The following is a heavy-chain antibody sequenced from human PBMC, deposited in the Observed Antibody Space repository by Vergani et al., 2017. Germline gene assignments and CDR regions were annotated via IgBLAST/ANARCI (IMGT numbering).Heavy chain of an antibody. J-gene: IGHJ4*02. D-gene: IGHD2-15*01. CDR3: ARGPRRVAATFFDY. V-gene: IGHV3-33*01. CDR1: GFTFSSYG. Sequence: QVQLVESGGGVVQPGRSLRLSCAASGFTFSSYGMHWVRQAPGKGLEWGAVIRYDGSNKYYADSVKGRFTISRDNSKNTLYLQMNSLRAEDTAVYYCARGPRRVAATFFDYWGQGTLVTVSS. CDR2: IRYDGSNK.